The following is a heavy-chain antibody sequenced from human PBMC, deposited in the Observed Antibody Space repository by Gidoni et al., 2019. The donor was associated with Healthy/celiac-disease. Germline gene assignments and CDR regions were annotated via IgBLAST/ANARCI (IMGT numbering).Heavy chain of an antibody. J-gene: IGHJ6*02. CDR2: ISSSSSYI. V-gene: IGHV3-21*01. CDR3: AREYFFGTVPRGMDV. D-gene: IGHD3-3*01. Sequence: EVQLVESGGGLVTPGGSLRLPCAASGFTFSSYSMNWVRQAPGKGLEWVSSISSSSSYIYYADSVKGRFTISRDNAKNSLYLQMNSLRAEDTAVYYCAREYFFGTVPRGMDVWGQGTTVTVSS. CDR1: GFTFSSYS.